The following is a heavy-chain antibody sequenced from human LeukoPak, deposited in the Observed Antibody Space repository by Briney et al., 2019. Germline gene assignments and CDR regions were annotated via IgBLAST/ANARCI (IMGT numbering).Heavy chain of an antibody. CDR3: ARDRLRFLEWLSTHSDYYYYMDV. CDR1: GGTFSSYA. J-gene: IGHJ6*03. D-gene: IGHD3-3*01. Sequence: SVKVSCKASGGTFSSYAISWVRQAPGQGLEWMGGITPIFGTANYAQKFQGRVTITADESTSTAYMELSSLRSEDTAVYYCARDRLRFLEWLSTHSDYYYYMDVWGKGTTVTVSS. CDR2: ITPIFGTA. V-gene: IGHV1-69*01.